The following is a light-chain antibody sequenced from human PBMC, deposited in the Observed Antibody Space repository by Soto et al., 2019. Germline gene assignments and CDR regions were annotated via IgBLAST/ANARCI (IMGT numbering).Light chain of an antibody. CDR3: QQYGSSPLT. Sequence: EIVLTQSPGTLSLSPGERATLSCRASQSVSSSYLAWYQQKPGQAPRLLIYGASSRATGIPDRFSGSGSGTDFTLTISRLKPEDLAVYYCQQYGSSPLTFGPGTKVEIK. V-gene: IGKV3-20*01. CDR1: QSVSSSY. J-gene: IGKJ3*01. CDR2: GAS.